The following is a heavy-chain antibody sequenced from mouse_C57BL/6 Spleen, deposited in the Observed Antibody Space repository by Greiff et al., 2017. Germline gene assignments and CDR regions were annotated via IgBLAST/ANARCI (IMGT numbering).Heavy chain of an antibody. CDR1: GYSFTSYY. CDR3: ARSGTEGPWFAY. CDR2: IYPGSGNT. D-gene: IGHD3-3*01. V-gene: IGHV1-66*01. Sequence: QVQLKQSGPELVKPGASVKISCKASGYSFTSYYIHWVKQRPGQGLEWIGWIYPGSGNTKYNEKFKGKATLTADTSSSTAYMQLSSLTSEDSAVYYCARSGTEGPWFAYWGQGTLVTVSA. J-gene: IGHJ3*01.